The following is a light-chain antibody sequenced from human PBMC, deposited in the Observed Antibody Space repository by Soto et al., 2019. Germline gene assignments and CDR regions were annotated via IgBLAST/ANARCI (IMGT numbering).Light chain of an antibody. V-gene: IGKV3-20*01. Sequence: EIVLTQSPGTLSLSPGERATLSCRASQSVSSSYLAWYQQKPGQAPRILIYGASSRATGIPERFRGSGSRTYFALTISRLEPEDIAVYYCQQYGGSHRMYTFGRGTLLEIK. CDR1: QSVSSSY. CDR3: QQYGGSHRMYT. CDR2: GAS. J-gene: IGKJ2*01.